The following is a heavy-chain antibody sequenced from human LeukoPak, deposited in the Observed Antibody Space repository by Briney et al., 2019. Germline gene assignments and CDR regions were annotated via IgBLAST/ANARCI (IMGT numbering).Heavy chain of an antibody. D-gene: IGHD1-26*01. CDR2: IYPGDSDT. CDR1: GYSFTSYW. CDR3: ARLVVGATGTVQYYYMDV. J-gene: IGHJ6*03. Sequence: GESLKISCKSSGYSFTSYWIGWVRQMPGKGLEWMGIIYPGDSDTRYSPSFQGQVTISADKSISTAYLQWSSLKASDTAMYYCARLVVGATGTVQYYYMDVWGKGTTVTVSS. V-gene: IGHV5-51*01.